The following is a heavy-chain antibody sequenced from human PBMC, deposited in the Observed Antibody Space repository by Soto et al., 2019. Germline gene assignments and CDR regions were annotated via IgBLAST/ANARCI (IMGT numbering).Heavy chain of an antibody. CDR2: ISSTGALM. J-gene: IGHJ4*02. Sequence: GSLRLSCAASGFIFSQYSMNWVRQAPGKGLEWVSSISSTGALMYYADSVKGRFTISRDDADNSLYLQMNSLRVEDTAVYYCARDRLARGIPVARRIDYWGQGALVTAS. CDR1: GFIFSQYS. V-gene: IGHV3-21*01. D-gene: IGHD2-2*01. CDR3: ARDRLARGIPVARRIDY.